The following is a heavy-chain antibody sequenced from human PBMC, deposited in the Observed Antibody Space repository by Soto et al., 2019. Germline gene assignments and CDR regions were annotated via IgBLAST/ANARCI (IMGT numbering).Heavy chain of an antibody. CDR1: GGSISSGGYY. D-gene: IGHD3-22*01. J-gene: IGHJ6*02. Sequence: PSETLSLTCTVSGGSISSGGYYWSWIRQHPGKGLEWIGYIYYGGSTYYNPSLKSRVTISVDTSKNQFSLKLSSVTAADTAVYYCARVYYDSSGYYYYYGMDVWGQGTTVTVSS. CDR2: IYYGGST. CDR3: ARVYYDSSGYYYYYGMDV. V-gene: IGHV4-31*03.